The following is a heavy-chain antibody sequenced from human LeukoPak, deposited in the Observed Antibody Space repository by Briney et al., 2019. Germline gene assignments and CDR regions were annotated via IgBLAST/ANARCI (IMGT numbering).Heavy chain of an antibody. CDR2: IYSSGST. Sequence: SETLPLTCTVSGGSINSYYWSWIRQPAGKGLEWIGRIYSSGSTNYNPSLKSRVSMSVDTSKNQFSLKLTSVTAADTAVYYCARGGKATVVTMWGQGILVTVSS. CDR1: GGSINSYY. V-gene: IGHV4-4*07. J-gene: IGHJ4*02. D-gene: IGHD4-23*01. CDR3: ARGGKATVVTM.